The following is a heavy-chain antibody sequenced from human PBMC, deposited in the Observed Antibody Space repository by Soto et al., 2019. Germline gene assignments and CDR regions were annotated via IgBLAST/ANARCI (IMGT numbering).Heavy chain of an antibody. CDR1: GGSISSGXYY. Sequence: QVQLQESGPGLVKPSQTLSLTCTVSGGSISSGXYYWSWIRQHPGKGLEWIGYIYYSGSTYYNPXXXXXXXXXXXXXXXXXXXXXXXXXXXXXXXXXXXXXPLTXGQGTLVTVSS. CDR3: XXXPLT. CDR2: IYYSGST. V-gene: IGHV4-31*01. J-gene: IGHJ4*02.